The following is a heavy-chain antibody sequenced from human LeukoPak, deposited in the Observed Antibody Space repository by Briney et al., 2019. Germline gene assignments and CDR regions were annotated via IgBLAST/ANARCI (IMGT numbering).Heavy chain of an antibody. CDR1: GGSISSGGYS. Sequence: SQTLSLTCAVSGGSISSGGYSWSWIRQPPGTGLEWIGYIYHSGSTYYNPSLKSRVTISVDRSKNQFSLKLSSVTAADTAVYYCASGGILDYYYYYGMDVWGQGTTVTVSS. D-gene: IGHD4-23*01. V-gene: IGHV4-30-2*01. CDR3: ASGGILDYYYYYGMDV. CDR2: IYHSGST. J-gene: IGHJ6*02.